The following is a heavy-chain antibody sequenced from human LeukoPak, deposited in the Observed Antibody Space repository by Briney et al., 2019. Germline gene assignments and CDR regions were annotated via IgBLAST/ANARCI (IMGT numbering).Heavy chain of an antibody. CDR1: GFTFSSYS. CDR2: ISSSSSYI. V-gene: IGHV3-21*01. Sequence: GGSLRLSCAASGFTFSSYSMNWVRQAPGKGLEWVSSISSSSSYIYYADSVKGRFTISRDNSENTLYLQMNSLRAEDTAVYYCARDQLVVVITTSDYWGQGTLVTVSS. CDR3: ARDQLVVVITTSDY. J-gene: IGHJ4*02. D-gene: IGHD3-22*01.